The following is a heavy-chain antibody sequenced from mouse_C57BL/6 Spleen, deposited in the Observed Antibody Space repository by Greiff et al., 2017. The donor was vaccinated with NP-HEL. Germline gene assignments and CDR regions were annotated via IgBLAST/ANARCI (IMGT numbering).Heavy chain of an antibody. J-gene: IGHJ2*01. CDR2: ISDGGSYT. Sequence: EVHLVESGGGLVKPGGSLKLSCAASGFTFSSYAMSWVRQTPEKRLEWVATISDGGSYTYYPDNVKGRFTISRDNAKNNLYLQMSHLKSEDTAMYYCARALGRGGYFDYWGQGTTLTVSS. D-gene: IGHD4-1*01. V-gene: IGHV5-4*01. CDR3: ARALGRGGYFDY. CDR1: GFTFSSYA.